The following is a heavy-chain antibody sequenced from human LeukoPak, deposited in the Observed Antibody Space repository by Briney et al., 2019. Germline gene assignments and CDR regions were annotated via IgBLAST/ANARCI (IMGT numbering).Heavy chain of an antibody. CDR3: ARDDGSATLGFDS. CDR1: GTTFSRSA. Sequence: SVKVSCKASGTTFSRSAISWVRQAPGQGLEWMGGVIPILGTTNYAQKFQDRVSITTDESTSTAYMEVSSLRSVDTAVYYCARDDGSATLGFDSWGQGTLVTVSS. J-gene: IGHJ4*02. V-gene: IGHV1-69*05. D-gene: IGHD1-26*01. CDR2: VIPILGTT.